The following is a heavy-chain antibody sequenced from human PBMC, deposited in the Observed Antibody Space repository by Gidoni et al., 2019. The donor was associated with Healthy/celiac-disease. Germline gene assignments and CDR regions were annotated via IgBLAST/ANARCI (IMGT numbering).Heavy chain of an antibody. D-gene: IGHD1-26*01. CDR1: GFTFDDYA. Sequence: EVQLVESGGGLVQLGRSLRLSCAASGFTFDDYAMHWVRQAPGKGLEWVSGISWNSGSIGYADSVKGRFTISRDNAKNSLYLQMNSLRAEDTALYYCAKDRIGDDAFDIWGQGTMVTVSS. J-gene: IGHJ3*02. V-gene: IGHV3-9*01. CDR2: ISWNSGSI. CDR3: AKDRIGDDAFDI.